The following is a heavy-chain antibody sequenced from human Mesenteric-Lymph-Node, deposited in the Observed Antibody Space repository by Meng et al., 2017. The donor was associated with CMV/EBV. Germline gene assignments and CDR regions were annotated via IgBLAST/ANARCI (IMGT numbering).Heavy chain of an antibody. J-gene: IGHJ4*02. D-gene: IGHD6-13*01. V-gene: IGHV3-23*01. Sequence: GGSLRLSCAASGFTVSSNYMNWVRQAPGKGLEWVSTITGSDGTTYYADSVKGRFTISRDDSKNTVFLQMNSLRAEDTAVYYCARGDSSSTWLVFDYWGQGTLVTVSS. CDR1: GFTVSSNY. CDR3: ARGDSSSTWLVFDY. CDR2: ITGSDGTT.